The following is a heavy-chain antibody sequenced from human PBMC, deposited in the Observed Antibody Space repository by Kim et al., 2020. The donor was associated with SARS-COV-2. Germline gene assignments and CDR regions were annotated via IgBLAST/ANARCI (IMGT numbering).Heavy chain of an antibody. D-gene: IGHD3-22*01. J-gene: IGHJ3*02. Sequence: GGSLGLSCAASGFTFDDYAMHWIRQAPGKGLEWVSGISWNSGSIGYADSVKGRFTISRDNAKNSLYLQMNSLRAEDTALYYCAKDRNYYDSSGGAFDIWGQGTMVTVSS. CDR1: GFTFDDYA. CDR2: ISWNSGSI. CDR3: AKDRNYYDSSGGAFDI. V-gene: IGHV3-9*01.